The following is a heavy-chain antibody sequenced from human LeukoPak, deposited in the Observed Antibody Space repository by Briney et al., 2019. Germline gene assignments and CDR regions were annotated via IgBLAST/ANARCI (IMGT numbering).Heavy chain of an antibody. V-gene: IGHV3-23*01. CDR2: ISGSGGST. D-gene: IGHD5-12*01. J-gene: IGHJ4*02. CDR3: AKHVHSGYDYYDC. Sequence: GGSLRLSCAASGFXFSSYAISWVRQAPGKGLEWVSAISGSGGSTNYADSVKGRFTISRDNSKNTLYLQMNSLRAEDTSVYYCAKHVHSGYDYYDCWGQGTLVTVSS. CDR1: GFXFSSYA.